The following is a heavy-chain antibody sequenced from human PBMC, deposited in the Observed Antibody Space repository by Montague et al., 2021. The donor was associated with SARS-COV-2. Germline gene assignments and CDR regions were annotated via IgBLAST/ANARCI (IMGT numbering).Heavy chain of an antibody. V-gene: IGHV4-39*07. D-gene: IGHD3-10*01. CDR3: ARAAFYYGSGSHYNNWFDS. CDR1: GGSITCSRYY. J-gene: IGHJ5*01. Sequence: SETLSLTCTMSGGSITCSRYYWGWIRLPPGKGLEWIGSIYYSGTAYYNASLKSRVTMSLDMSKSQLSLRLKSTTAADTAVYFCARAAFYYGSGSHYNNWFDSWGQGTVVTVSS. CDR2: IYYSGTA.